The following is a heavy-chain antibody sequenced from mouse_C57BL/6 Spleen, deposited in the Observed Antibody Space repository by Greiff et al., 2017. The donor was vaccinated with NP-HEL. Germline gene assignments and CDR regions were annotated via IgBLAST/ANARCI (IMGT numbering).Heavy chain of an antibody. CDR1: GFSLTSYG. J-gene: IGHJ4*01. Sequence: QVQLQQSGPGLVQPSQSLSITCTVSGFSLTSYGVHWVRQSPGKGLEWLGVIWSGGSTDYNAAFISRLSISKDNSKSQVFFKMNSLQADDTAIYYCARLTRGFYAMDYWGQGTSVTVSS. D-gene: IGHD1-3*01. V-gene: IGHV2-2*01. CDR3: ARLTRGFYAMDY. CDR2: IWSGGST.